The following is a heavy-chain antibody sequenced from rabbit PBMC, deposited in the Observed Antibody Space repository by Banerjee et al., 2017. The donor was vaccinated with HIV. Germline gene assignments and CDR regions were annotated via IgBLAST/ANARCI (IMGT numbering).Heavy chain of an antibody. CDR1: GIDFSSSYY. Sequence: QEQLEESGGGLVKPEGSLTLTCKASGIDFSSSYYMYWVRQAPGKGLEWIGCIYTGSSGSTYYASWAKGRFTISKTSSTTVTLQMTSLTAADTATYFGARDGGVVSWGFGLWGPGTLVTVS. D-gene: IGHD3-1*01. CDR3: ARDGGVVSWGFGL. J-gene: IGHJ4*01. CDR2: IYTGSSGST. V-gene: IGHV1S45*01.